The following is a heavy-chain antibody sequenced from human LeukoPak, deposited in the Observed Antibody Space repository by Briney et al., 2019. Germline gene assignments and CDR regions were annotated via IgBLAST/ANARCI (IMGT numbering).Heavy chain of an antibody. CDR1: GGSFSGYY. D-gene: IGHD3-3*01. Sequence: SETLSLTCAVYGGSFSGYYWSWIRQPPGEGLEWIGEINHSGSTNYNPSLKSRVTISVDTSKNQFSLKLSSVTAADTAVYYCARGVRFLGPPYNWFDPWGQGTLVTVSS. V-gene: IGHV4-34*01. CDR2: INHSGST. J-gene: IGHJ5*02. CDR3: ARGVRFLGPPYNWFDP.